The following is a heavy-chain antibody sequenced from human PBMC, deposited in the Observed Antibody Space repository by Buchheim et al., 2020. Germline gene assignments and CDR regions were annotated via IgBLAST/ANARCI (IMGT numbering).Heavy chain of an antibody. CDR2: IYHGGNT. D-gene: IGHD2-2*01. CDR1: GGSVSSSSYY. CDR3: ASVVVPAAILDLGYFEY. Sequence: QVQLQESAPGLVKPSETLSLTCAVSGGSVSSSSYYWNWIRQSPEKGLEWIGNIYHGGNTNYNPSLRSRVTISADTSKNEFSLKLSSVTAADTAVYYCASVVVPAAILDLGYFEYWGRG. J-gene: IGHJ4*02. V-gene: IGHV4-61*01.